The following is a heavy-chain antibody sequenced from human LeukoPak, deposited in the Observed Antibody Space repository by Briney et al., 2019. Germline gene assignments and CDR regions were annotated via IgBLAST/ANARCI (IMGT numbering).Heavy chain of an antibody. J-gene: IGHJ5*02. CDR3: ARDPSTWELPDNWFDP. Sequence: GGSLRLSCAASGFTFSSYSMNWVRQAPGKGLEWVSYISSSSSTIYYADSVKGRFTISRDNSKNTLYLQMNSLRAEDTAVYYCARDPSTWELPDNWFDPWGQGTLVTVSS. D-gene: IGHD1-26*01. CDR2: ISSSSSTI. CDR1: GFTFSSYS. V-gene: IGHV3-48*01.